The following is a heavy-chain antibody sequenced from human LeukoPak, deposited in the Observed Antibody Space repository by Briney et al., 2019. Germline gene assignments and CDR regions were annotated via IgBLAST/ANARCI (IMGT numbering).Heavy chain of an antibody. CDR1: GFIFSSYA. J-gene: IGHJ5*02. D-gene: IGHD3-22*01. Sequence: PGGSLRLSCAASGFIFSSYAMSWVRQAPGKGLEWVSTVSGSGGTTYYVDSVKGRFTISRDNSKNTLYLQMNSLRAEDTAVYYCAEGPMVITNNWFDPWGQGTQVTVSS. CDR2: VSGSGGTT. CDR3: AEGPMVITNNWFDP. V-gene: IGHV3-23*01.